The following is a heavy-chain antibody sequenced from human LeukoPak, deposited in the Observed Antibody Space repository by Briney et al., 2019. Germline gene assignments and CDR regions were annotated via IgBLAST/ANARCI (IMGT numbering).Heavy chain of an antibody. J-gene: IGHJ4*02. CDR3: AREWNGSYNWEKNFDY. CDR2: IYYSGST. Sequence: SETLSLTCTVSGGSISSGGYYWSWIRQHPGKGLEWIGYIYYSGSTYPNPSLKSRVTISVDRSKNQFSLKLSSVTAADTAVYYCAREWNGSYNWEKNFDYWGQGTLVTVSS. CDR1: GGSISSGGYY. V-gene: IGHV4-31*03. D-gene: IGHD1-26*01.